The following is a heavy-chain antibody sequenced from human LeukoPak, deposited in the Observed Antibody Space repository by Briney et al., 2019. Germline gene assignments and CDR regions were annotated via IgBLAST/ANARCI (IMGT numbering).Heavy chain of an antibody. D-gene: IGHD5-24*01. CDR1: GFTFSSYG. V-gene: IGHV3-30*19. CDR3: ARDWSPPRQQLGY. Sequence: HPGGSLRLSCAASGFTFSSYGMHWVRQAPGKGLEWVAAISYDGSRKYYANSVEGRFTISRDNSKNTLYLQMNSLRVEDTAVYYCARDWSPPRQQLGYWGQGTLVTVSS. J-gene: IGHJ4*02. CDR2: ISYDGSRK.